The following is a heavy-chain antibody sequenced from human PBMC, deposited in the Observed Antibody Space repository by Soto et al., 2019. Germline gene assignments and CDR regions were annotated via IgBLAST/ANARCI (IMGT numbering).Heavy chain of an antibody. J-gene: IGHJ1*01. CDR1: GYTFTSYG. CDR3: ARDRAVAAQRGYFQH. CDR2: ISAYNGNT. D-gene: IGHD6-19*01. Sequence: QVQLVQSGAEVKKPGASVKVSCKASGYTFTSYGISWVRQAPGQGLEWMGWISAYNGNTNYAQKLQGRVTMTTDTATSKDYMELRSLRSDDTAVYDCARDRAVAAQRGYFQHWGQGTLVTVAS. V-gene: IGHV1-18*04.